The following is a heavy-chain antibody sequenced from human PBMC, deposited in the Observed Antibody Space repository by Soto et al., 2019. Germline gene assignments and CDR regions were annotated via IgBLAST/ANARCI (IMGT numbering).Heavy chain of an antibody. J-gene: IGHJ6*02. V-gene: IGHV3-33*01. D-gene: IGHD1-20*01. CDR2: IWYDGSNK. CDR3: ARELPVEVTGTTYYVYYYYYGMDV. CDR1: GFTFSSYG. Sequence: PGGSLRLSCAASGFTFSSYGMHWVRQAPGKGLEWVAVIWYDGSNKYYADSVKGRFTISRDNSKNTLYLQMNSLRAEDTAVYYCARELPVEVTGTTYYVYYYYYGMDVWGQGTTVTVSS.